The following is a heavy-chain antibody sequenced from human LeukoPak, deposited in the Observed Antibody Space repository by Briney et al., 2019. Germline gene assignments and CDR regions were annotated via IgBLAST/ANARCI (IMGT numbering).Heavy chain of an antibody. Sequence: GGSLRLSCAASGFTVSSNYMSWVRQAPGKGLEWVSVIYSGGSTYYADSVKGRFTISRDNSKNTLYLQMNSLRAEDTTVYYCARGGVTMIVPILWGQGTLVTVSS. J-gene: IGHJ4*02. CDR2: IYSGGST. CDR3: ARGGVTMIVPIL. V-gene: IGHV3-53*01. CDR1: GFTVSSNY. D-gene: IGHD3-22*01.